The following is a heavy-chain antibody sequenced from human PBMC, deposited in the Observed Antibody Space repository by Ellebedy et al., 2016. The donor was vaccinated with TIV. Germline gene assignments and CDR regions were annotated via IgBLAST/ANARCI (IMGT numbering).Heavy chain of an antibody. Sequence: ASVKVSXXASGYTFSNYGISWVRQAPGQGLEWMGWISAYNGNTDYAQKFQGRVTMTTDTSTSTVYMELRSLTSDDTAVYYCARDHAVWGSFRYVAYWGQGSLVSVSS. CDR1: GYTFSNYG. CDR2: ISAYNGNT. V-gene: IGHV1-18*01. CDR3: ARDHAVWGSFRYVAY. D-gene: IGHD3-16*02. J-gene: IGHJ4*02.